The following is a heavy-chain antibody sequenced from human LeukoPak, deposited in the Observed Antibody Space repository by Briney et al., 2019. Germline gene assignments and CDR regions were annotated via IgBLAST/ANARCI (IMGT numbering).Heavy chain of an antibody. CDR1: GFIFSDYG. J-gene: IGHJ4*02. V-gene: IGHV3-30*02. CDR2: MWEYGNNK. D-gene: IGHD3-16*02. CDR3: AEDYQALGYYFDY. Sequence: GGSLRLSCAASGFIFSDYGMHWVRQPPGKGLEWVAFMWEYGNNKYYADSVKGRFTISRDNSKNTLYLQMMSLTPDDTAVYYCAEDYQALGYYFDYWGQGTLVTVSS.